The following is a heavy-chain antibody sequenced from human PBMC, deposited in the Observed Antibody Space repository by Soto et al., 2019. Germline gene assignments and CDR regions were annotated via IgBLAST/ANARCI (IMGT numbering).Heavy chain of an antibody. J-gene: IGHJ6*02. CDR2: IYYSGST. CDR1: GGSISRYY. V-gene: IGHV4-59*01. CDR3: ARLHCSGGSCHRYYYGMDV. Sequence: SETLSLTCTVSGGSISRYYWSWIRQPPGKGLEWIGYIYYSGSTNYNPSLKSRVTISVDTSKNQFSLKLSSVTAADTAVYYCARLHCSGGSCHRYYYGMDVWGQGTTVTVSS. D-gene: IGHD2-15*01.